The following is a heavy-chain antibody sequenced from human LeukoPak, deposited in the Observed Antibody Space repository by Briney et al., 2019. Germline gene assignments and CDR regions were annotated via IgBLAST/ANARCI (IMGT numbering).Heavy chain of an antibody. V-gene: IGHV3-53*01. CDR2: IYSGGST. CDR1: GFTVSSNY. Sequence: GSLRLPCSASGFTVSSNYMSWVRQAPGKGLEWVSVIYSGGSTYYADSVKGRFTISRDNSKNTLYLQMNSLRAEDTAVYYCASARYIDTYYFDYWGQGTLVTVSS. J-gene: IGHJ4*02. D-gene: IGHD5-18*01. CDR3: ASARYIDTYYFDY.